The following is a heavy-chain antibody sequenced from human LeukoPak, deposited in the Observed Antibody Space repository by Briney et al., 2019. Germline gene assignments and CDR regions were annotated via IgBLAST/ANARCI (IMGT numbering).Heavy chain of an antibody. J-gene: IGHJ4*02. V-gene: IGHV2-5*02. CDR2: IYWDDDK. CDR1: GFSLSTSGVG. CDR3: AYSLREVSCRGATCYYFDY. D-gene: IGHD2-15*01. Sequence: SGPTLVNPTQTLTLTCTFSGFSLSTSGVGVGWIRQPPGKALEWLALIYWDDDKRYSPSLKSRLTITKDTSKNQVVLTMANMDPVDTATYCCAYSLREVSCRGATCYYFDYWGQGTLVTVSS.